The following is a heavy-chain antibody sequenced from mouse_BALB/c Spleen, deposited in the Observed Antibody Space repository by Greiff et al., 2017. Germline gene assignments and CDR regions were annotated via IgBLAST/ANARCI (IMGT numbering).Heavy chain of an antibody. J-gene: IGHJ3*01. V-gene: IGHV1S135*01. CDR1: GYAFTSYN. D-gene: IGHD1-3*01. Sequence: EVKLQESGPELVKPGASVKVSCKASGYAFTSYNMYWVKQSHGKSLEWIGYIDPYNGGTSYNQKFKGKATLTVDKSSSTAYMHLNSLTSEDSAVYYCAAYPMKVGFAYWGQGTLVTVSA. CDR2: IDPYNGGT. CDR3: AAYPMKVGFAY.